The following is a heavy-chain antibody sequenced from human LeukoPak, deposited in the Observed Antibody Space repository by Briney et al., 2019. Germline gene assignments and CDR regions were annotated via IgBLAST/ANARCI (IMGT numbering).Heavy chain of an antibody. CDR3: ARVGYYDSSGYDDAFDI. Sequence: ASVTVSCKASGYTFTSYYMHWVRQAPGQGLEWMGWINPNSGGTNYAQKFQGRVTMTRDTSISTAYMELSRLRSDDTAVYYCARVGYYDSSGYDDAFDIWGQGTMVTVSS. V-gene: IGHV1-2*02. D-gene: IGHD3-22*01. CDR1: GYTFTSYY. CDR2: INPNSGGT. J-gene: IGHJ3*02.